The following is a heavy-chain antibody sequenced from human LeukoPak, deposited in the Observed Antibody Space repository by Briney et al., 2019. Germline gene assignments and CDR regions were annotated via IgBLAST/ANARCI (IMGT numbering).Heavy chain of an antibody. Sequence: ASVKVSCKASGGSFSSHDISWVRQAPGQGLEWMGIINPSGGSTSYAQKFQGRVTMTRDASTSTVYMELSSLRSEDTAVYYCARGALHYYDSSGNEFDYWGQGTLVTVSS. V-gene: IGHV1-46*01. J-gene: IGHJ4*02. CDR1: GGSFSSHD. CDR3: ARGALHYYDSSGNEFDY. CDR2: INPSGGST. D-gene: IGHD3-22*01.